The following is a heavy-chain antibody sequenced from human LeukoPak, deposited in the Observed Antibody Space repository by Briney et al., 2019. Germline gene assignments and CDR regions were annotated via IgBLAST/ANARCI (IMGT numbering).Heavy chain of an antibody. V-gene: IGHV3-15*01. J-gene: IGHJ5*02. CDR1: GLIFTDYS. CDR3: ATFWAYYQLLYS. CDR2: IKSKTGGETT. Sequence: GGSLRLSCVASGLIFTDYSMNWVRQAPGKGLEWVGRIKSKTGGETTDYAAPVKGRFTISRDDSKDTVYLQMSSLKTEDTAVYYCATFWAYYQLLYSWGQGTLVTVSS. D-gene: IGHD2-2*02.